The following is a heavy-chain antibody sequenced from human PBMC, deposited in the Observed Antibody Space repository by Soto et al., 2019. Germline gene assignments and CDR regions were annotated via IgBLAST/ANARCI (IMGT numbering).Heavy chain of an antibody. CDR3: AKEAASGYYFEC. V-gene: IGHV3-9*01. CDR2: ISWNSGSI. J-gene: IGHJ4*02. CDR1: GCTFDDYA. Sequence: EVQLVESGGGLVQPGRSLRLSCAASGCTFDDYAMHWVRQAPGKGLEWVTGISWNSGSIGYADSVKGRFTISRDNAKNSLSLHMNSLRAEETALYYCAKEAASGYYFECWGRGTLVTVCS. D-gene: IGHD3-10*01.